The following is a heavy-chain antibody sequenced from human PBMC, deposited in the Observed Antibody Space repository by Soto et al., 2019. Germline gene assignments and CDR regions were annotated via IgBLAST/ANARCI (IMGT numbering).Heavy chain of an antibody. Sequence: QVQLVQSGAEEKKPGTSVKVSCKASGYTFTSYAMHWVRQAPGQRLEWMGWINAGNGNTKYSQKFQGRVTITRDTSASTAYMELSSLRSEATAVYYCARSIVVVTALDYWGQGNLFTVSS. V-gene: IGHV1-3*05. J-gene: IGHJ4*02. D-gene: IGHD2-21*02. CDR3: ARSIVVVTALDY. CDR1: GYTFTSYA. CDR2: INAGNGNT.